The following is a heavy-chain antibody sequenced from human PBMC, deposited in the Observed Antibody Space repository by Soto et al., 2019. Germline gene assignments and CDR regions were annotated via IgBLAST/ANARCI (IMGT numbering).Heavy chain of an antibody. CDR2: IRNDGSTT. Sequence: PGGSLRLSCVASGFSFNDHWMHWVRQAPGKGPVWVSRIRNDGSTTKYADFVKGRFTISRDNAKNTLYLEMNSLGTEDTAVYYCTRDRADVVTYYHPRFVSWGQGTLVTVSS. V-gene: IGHV3-74*03. CDR1: GFSFNDHW. J-gene: IGHJ4*02. D-gene: IGHD1-26*01. CDR3: TRDRADVVTYYHPRFVS.